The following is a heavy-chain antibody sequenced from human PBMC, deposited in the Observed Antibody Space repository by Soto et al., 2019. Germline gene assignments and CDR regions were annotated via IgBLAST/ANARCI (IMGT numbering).Heavy chain of an antibody. CDR3: ARVAGHKNARFDT. V-gene: IGHV1-2*02. Sequence: ASVKVSCKASGYSFTKYQMHWVREAPGQGLEWMGWINPGSGVTNQAQKFQGRVTMTRDTSITTTYMELNSLTSDDTAVYYCARVAGHKNARFDTWGQGALVTVSS. CDR1: GYSFTKYQ. CDR2: INPGSGVT. J-gene: IGHJ4*02. D-gene: IGHD1-1*01.